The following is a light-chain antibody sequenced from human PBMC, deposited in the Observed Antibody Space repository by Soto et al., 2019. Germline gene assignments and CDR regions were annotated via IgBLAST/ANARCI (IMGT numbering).Light chain of an antibody. CDR1: GSNIGRNT. V-gene: IGLV1-44*01. J-gene: IGLJ1*01. CDR3: ATWDDSLNGYV. CDR2: TNN. Sequence: QSVLTQPPPASGTPGQRITISCSGSGSNIGRNTVTWYQQLPGTAPKLLIYTNNQRPSGVPDRFSGSRSGTSASLAISGLQSGDEADYYCATWDDSLNGYVFGTGTKVTVL.